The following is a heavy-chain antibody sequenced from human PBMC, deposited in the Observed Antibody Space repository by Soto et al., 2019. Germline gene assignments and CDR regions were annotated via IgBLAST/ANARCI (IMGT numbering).Heavy chain of an antibody. Sequence: QITLKESGPTLVKPTQTLTLTCTFSGFSLSTAGEGVGWIRQPPGKALEWLALVYWNDDKRYNTSLKSRLTIPKDTSKNQVVLTMTNMDPVDTATYHCAHERGCCGSRGVWGQGTLVTVSS. J-gene: IGHJ4*02. CDR1: GFSLSTAGEG. CDR3: AHERGCCGSRGV. V-gene: IGHV2-5*01. CDR2: VYWNDDK. D-gene: IGHD2-15*01.